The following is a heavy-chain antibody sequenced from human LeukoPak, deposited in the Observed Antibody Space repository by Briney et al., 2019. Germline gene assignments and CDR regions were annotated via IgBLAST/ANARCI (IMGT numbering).Heavy chain of an antibody. D-gene: IGHD2-2*01. CDR1: GGTSSSYA. CDR2: IIPIFGTA. V-gene: IGHV1-69*13. Sequence: SVKVSCKASGGTSSSYAISWVRQAPGQGLEWMGGIIPIFGTANYAQKFQGRVTITADESTSTDYMELSSLRSEDTAVYYCASPLIVVPAAIRAFDIWGQGTMVTVSS. CDR3: ASPLIVVPAAIRAFDI. J-gene: IGHJ3*02.